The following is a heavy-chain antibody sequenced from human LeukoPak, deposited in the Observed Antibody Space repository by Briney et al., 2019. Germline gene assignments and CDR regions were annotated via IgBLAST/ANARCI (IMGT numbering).Heavy chain of an antibody. CDR3: ARDQVHDYVWGRYRYEGMSLDY. CDR1: GFTFSSYS. J-gene: IGHJ4*02. Sequence: GGSLRLSCAASGFTFSSYSMNWVRQAPGKGLEWVSSISSSSSYIYYADSVKGRFTISRDNAKNSLYLQMNSLRAEDTAVYYCARDQVHDYVWGRYRYEGMSLDYWGQGTLVTVSS. V-gene: IGHV3-21*01. CDR2: ISSSSSYI. D-gene: IGHD3-16*02.